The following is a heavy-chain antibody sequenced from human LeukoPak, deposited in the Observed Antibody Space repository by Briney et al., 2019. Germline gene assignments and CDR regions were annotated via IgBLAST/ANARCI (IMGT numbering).Heavy chain of an antibody. J-gene: IGHJ4*02. CDR2: IKSKGDGETT. D-gene: IGHD3-10*01. CDR1: GFTFTSAW. Sequence: GGSRRLSCAAAGFTFTSAWMTWVRQAPGMGVEWVGRIKSKGDGETTDYTAPVKGRFTMSRDDSKATLYLQMNSLAAEDTAVYYCTTDLGLTMIRGVIVYWGQGALVTVSS. CDR3: TTDLGLTMIRGVIVY. V-gene: IGHV3-15*01.